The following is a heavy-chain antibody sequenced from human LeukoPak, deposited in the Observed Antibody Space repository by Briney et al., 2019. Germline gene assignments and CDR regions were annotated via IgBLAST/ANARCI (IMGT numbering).Heavy chain of an antibody. J-gene: IGHJ6*03. D-gene: IGHD6-13*01. CDR1: GGSISSSSYY. V-gene: IGHV4-39*07. CDR3: ARGGIAAAGNTYYYYYMDV. Sequence: SETLSLTCTVSGGSISSSSYYWGWIRQPPGKGLEWIGSIYYSGSTYYNPSLKSRVTISVDTSKNQFSLKLSSVTAADTAVYYCARGGIAAAGNTYYYYYMDVWGKGTTVTVSS. CDR2: IYYSGST.